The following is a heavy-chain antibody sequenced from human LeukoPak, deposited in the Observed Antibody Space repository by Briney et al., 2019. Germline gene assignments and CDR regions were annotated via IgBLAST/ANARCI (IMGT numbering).Heavy chain of an antibody. J-gene: IGHJ4*02. D-gene: IGHD6-19*01. CDR1: GYTFTGYY. CDR2: INPNSGGT. V-gene: IGHV1-2*02. CDR3: ARGGIAVAGTPISLDY. Sequence: GASVKVSCQASGYTFTGYYMHWVRQAPGQGLEWMGWINPNSGGTNYAQKFQGRVTMTRDTSISTAYMELSRLRSDDTAVYYCARGGIAVAGTPISLDYWGQGTLVTVSS.